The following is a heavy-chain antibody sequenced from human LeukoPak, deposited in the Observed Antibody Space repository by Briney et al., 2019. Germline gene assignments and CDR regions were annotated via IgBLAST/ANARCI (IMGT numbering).Heavy chain of an antibody. D-gene: IGHD6-13*01. Sequence: PGGSLRLSRAASGFTFSSYSMNWVRQAPGKGLEWVSYISSSSSTIYYADSVKGRFTISRDNAKNSLYLQMDSLRAEDTAVYYCATDRYSTFDYWGQGILVTVSS. CDR2: ISSSSSTI. V-gene: IGHV3-48*01. CDR1: GFTFSSYS. J-gene: IGHJ4*02. CDR3: ATDRYSTFDY.